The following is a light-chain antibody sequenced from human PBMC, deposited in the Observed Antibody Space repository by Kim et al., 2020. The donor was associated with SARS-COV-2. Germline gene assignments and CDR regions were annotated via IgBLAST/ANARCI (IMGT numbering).Light chain of an antibody. CDR2: ELN. Sequence: GQSVAISCTGTRSDVGAYNYVSWYQQYPGKAPKLIIYELNKRPSGVPDRFSGSKSGNTASLTVSGLQAEDEADYYCSSYAGTNTVLFGGGTKLTVL. CDR3: SSYAGTNTVL. V-gene: IGLV2-8*01. J-gene: IGLJ2*01. CDR1: RSDVGAYNY.